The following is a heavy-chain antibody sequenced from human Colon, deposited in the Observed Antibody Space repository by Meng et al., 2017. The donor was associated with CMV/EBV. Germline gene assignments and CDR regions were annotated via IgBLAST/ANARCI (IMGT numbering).Heavy chain of an antibody. CDR2: ISRDSSYI. Sequence: GGSLRLSCAASGFTFSSYSMNWVRQAPGKGLEWVSSISRDSSYIFYADSVKGRFTISRDNTKNSLFLQMNSLRGDDTADYYCARDFKSGRPWGQGTLVTVSS. V-gene: IGHV3-21*06. J-gene: IGHJ5*02. CDR3: ARDFKSGRP. CDR1: GFTFSSYS.